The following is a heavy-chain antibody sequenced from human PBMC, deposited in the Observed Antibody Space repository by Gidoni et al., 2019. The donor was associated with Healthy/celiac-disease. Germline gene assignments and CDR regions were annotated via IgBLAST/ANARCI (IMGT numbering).Heavy chain of an antibody. Sequence: QVQLQQWGAGLLKPSETLSLTCAVYGGSFSGYYWSWIRQPPGKGLEWIGEINHSGSTNYNPSLKSRVTISVDTSKNQFSLKLSSVTAADTAVYYCARVGDYAGEFDYWGQGTLVTVSS. CDR3: ARVGDYAGEFDY. V-gene: IGHV4-34*01. J-gene: IGHJ4*02. CDR1: GGSFSGYY. D-gene: IGHD4-17*01. CDR2: INHSGST.